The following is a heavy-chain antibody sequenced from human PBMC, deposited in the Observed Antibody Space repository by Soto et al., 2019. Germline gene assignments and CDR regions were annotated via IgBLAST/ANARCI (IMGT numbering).Heavy chain of an antibody. V-gene: IGHV3-74*01. CDR3: ARGCLHAYYQDN. D-gene: IGHD3-16*01. CDR1: GFTFSNYW. Sequence: EVQLVESGGGLVQPGGSLRLSCAASGFTFSNYWMHWVRQTPVEGLVWVSRINSDGTTTNYPDTVKGRFTVSRDNAKNTLYLQMNSLRAEETAIYYCARGCLHAYYQDNWGQGTLVTVSS. J-gene: IGHJ4*02. CDR2: INSDGTTT.